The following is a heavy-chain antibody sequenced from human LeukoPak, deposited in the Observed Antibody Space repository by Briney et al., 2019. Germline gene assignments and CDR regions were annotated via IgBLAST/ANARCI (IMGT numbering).Heavy chain of an antibody. Sequence: ASVKVSCKASGYTFSGYYMNWVRQAPGQGLEWMGRINPNSGGTNYAQKFQGRVTMTRDTSISTAYMELSRLRSDDTAVYYCAREDNLGSGSSPNDYWGQGTLVTVSP. CDR1: GYTFSGYY. J-gene: IGHJ4*02. D-gene: IGHD6-19*01. CDR3: AREDNLGSGSSPNDY. CDR2: INPNSGGT. V-gene: IGHV1-2*06.